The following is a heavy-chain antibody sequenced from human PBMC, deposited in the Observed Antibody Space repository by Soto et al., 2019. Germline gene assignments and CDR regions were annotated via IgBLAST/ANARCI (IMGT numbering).Heavy chain of an antibody. V-gene: IGHV3-23*01. J-gene: IGHJ4*02. D-gene: IGHD3-3*01. CDR2: VSGSGGST. Sequence: PGGSLRLSCAASGFTFSSYAMSWVRQAPGKGLEWVSAVSGSGGSTYHADSVKGRFTISRDNSKNTLFLQMNSLRAEDTAVYYCAKDPSGVYLEWLPTFDYWGQGALVTVSS. CDR1: GFTFSSYA. CDR3: AKDPSGVYLEWLPTFDY.